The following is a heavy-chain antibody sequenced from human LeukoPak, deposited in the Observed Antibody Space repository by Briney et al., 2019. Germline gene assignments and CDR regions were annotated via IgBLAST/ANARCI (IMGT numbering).Heavy chain of an antibody. CDR3: ASCYYDSSGYYYYAFDI. J-gene: IGHJ3*02. V-gene: IGHV3-21*01. Sequence: KPGGSLRLSCAASGFTFSSYSMNWVRQAPGKGLEWVSSISSSSSYIYYADSVKGRFTISRDNAKNSLYLQMNSLRAEDTAVYYCASCYYDSSGYYYYAFDIWGQGIMVTVSS. CDR2: ISSSSSYI. CDR1: GFTFSSYS. D-gene: IGHD3-22*01.